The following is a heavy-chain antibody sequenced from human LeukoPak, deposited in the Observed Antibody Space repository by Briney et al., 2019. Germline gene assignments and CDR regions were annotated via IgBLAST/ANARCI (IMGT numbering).Heavy chain of an antibody. CDR2: IKPSGGNT. CDR1: GYSFTSYN. J-gene: IGHJ3*02. V-gene: IGHV1-46*01. CDR3: ARVRDGYNDAYDI. Sequence: ASVKVSCKTSGYSFTSYNLHWVRQVPGQRLEWMGIIKPSGGNTNYAQKFQGRVTMSRHTSTSTVYMELSSLKSEDTAMYYCARVRDGYNDAYDIWGQGTMVTVTS. D-gene: IGHD5-24*01.